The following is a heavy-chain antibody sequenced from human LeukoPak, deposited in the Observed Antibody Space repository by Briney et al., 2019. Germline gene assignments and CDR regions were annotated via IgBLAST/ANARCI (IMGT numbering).Heavy chain of an antibody. Sequence: PSETLSLTCTVSGGSISSGGHSWSWIRQPPGKGLEWIGYIYHSGSTYYNPSLKSRVTISVDRSKNQFSLKLSSVTAADTAVYYCARFNWNYGGMDVWGQGTTVTVSS. CDR1: GGSISSGGHS. V-gene: IGHV4-30-2*01. CDR3: ARFNWNYGGMDV. D-gene: IGHD1-20*01. CDR2: IYHSGST. J-gene: IGHJ6*02.